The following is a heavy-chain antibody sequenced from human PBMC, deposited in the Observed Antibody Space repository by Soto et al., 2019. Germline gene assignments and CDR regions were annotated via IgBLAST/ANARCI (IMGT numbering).Heavy chain of an antibody. J-gene: IGHJ5*02. CDR1: GGTFSSYA. CDR2: IIPMYGPA. Sequence: QVPLVQSGAEVKKPGCSVTVSCTASGGTFSSYAIHWVRQAPGQGLEWMGGIIPMYGPAKYAQRFQGRVTITADESTTTVYMELTSLTSQDTAVYYCARVTSMVTGVIDNWFDPWGHGTLVTVSS. V-gene: IGHV1-69*01. D-gene: IGHD3-10*01. CDR3: ARVTSMVTGVIDNWFDP.